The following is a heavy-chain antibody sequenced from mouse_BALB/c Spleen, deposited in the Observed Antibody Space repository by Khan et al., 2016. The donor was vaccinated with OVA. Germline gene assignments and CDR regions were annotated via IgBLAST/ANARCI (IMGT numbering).Heavy chain of an antibody. CDR1: GYTFTSYD. Sequence: VQLKQSGPELVKPGASVKMSCKASGYTFTSYDMYWVKQKPGQGLEWIGYINPYNDYTKFNEKFKGKATLTSDKSSSTAYMELSSLTSEDSAVCDSARDVLGLQTWFAYWGQGTLVTVSA. J-gene: IGHJ3*01. D-gene: IGHD3-1*01. CDR2: INPYNDYT. V-gene: IGHV1S136*01. CDR3: ARDVLGLQTWFAY.